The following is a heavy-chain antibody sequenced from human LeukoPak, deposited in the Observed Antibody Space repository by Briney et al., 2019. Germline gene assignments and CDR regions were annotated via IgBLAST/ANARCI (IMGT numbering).Heavy chain of an antibody. CDR1: GFTFSSYD. V-gene: IGHV3-48*03. Sequence: GGSLRLSCAASGFTFSSYDMSWVRQVPGKGLEWVSYISTTATTTYYADSVKGRFTISRDNAKNSLYLQMNTLRAEDTAVYYCARGGMGDYWGQGTLVTVSS. CDR2: ISTTATTT. D-gene: IGHD3-16*01. CDR3: ARGGMGDY. J-gene: IGHJ4*02.